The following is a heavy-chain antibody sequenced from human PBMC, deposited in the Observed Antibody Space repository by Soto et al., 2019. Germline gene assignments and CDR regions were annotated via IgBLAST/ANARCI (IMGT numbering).Heavy chain of an antibody. CDR1: GFTFSSYS. D-gene: IGHD2-15*01. CDR2: ISSSSSTM. CDR3: ARALPLYCSGGSCYPAPFDY. V-gene: IGHV3-48*01. J-gene: IGHJ4*02. Sequence: GGSLRLSCAASGFTFSSYSMNWVRQAPGKGLEWVSYISSSSSTMYYADSVKGRFTISRDNAKNSLYLQMNSLRAEDTAVYYCARALPLYCSGGSCYPAPFDYWGQGTLVTVSS.